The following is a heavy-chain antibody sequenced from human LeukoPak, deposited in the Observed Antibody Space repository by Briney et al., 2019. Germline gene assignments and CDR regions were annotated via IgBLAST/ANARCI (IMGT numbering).Heavy chain of an antibody. Sequence: SETLSLTCAVYGGSFSAYYWSWIRQPPGKGLEWIGEINHSGSTNYNPSLKSRVTIPVDTSKNQFSLKLSSVTAADTAVYYCATLDILTGVDFWGQGTLVTVSS. CDR1: GGSFSAYY. CDR3: ATLDILTGVDF. CDR2: INHSGST. D-gene: IGHD3-9*01. J-gene: IGHJ4*02. V-gene: IGHV4-34*01.